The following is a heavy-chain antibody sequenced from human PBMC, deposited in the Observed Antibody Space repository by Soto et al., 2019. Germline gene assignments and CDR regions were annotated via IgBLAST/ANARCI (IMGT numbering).Heavy chain of an antibody. V-gene: IGHV3-72*01. CDR1: GFTFSDHY. J-gene: IGHJ5*02. CDR3: ARRITGRPPDDGGS. Sequence: EVQLVESGGDLVRPGGSLRLSCAVSGFTFSDHYMDWVRQAPGKGLEWVGRIRNIANGYTTSYAASVKGTFTISRDDSKNSLFLRMNNLKTEDTAMYYCARRITGRPPDDGGSWGQGTLVTVSS. D-gene: IGHD1-20*01. CDR2: IRNIANGYTT.